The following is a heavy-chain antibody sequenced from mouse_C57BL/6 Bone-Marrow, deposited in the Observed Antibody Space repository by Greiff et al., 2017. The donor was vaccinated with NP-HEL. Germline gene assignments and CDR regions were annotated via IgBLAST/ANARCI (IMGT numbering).Heavy chain of an antibody. CDR1: GYTFTDYY. CDR2: INPYNGGT. V-gene: IGHV1-19*01. CDR3: ARGQVWFAY. Sequence: EVQLKQSGPVLVKPGASVKMSCKASGYTFTDYYMNWVKQSHGKSLEWIGVINPYNGGTSYNQKFKGKATLTVDKSSSTAYMELNSLTSEDSAVYYCARGQVWFAYWGQGTLVTVSA. J-gene: IGHJ3*01.